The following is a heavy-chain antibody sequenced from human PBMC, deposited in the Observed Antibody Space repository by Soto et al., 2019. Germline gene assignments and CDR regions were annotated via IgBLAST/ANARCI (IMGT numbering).Heavy chain of an antibody. D-gene: IGHD3-9*01. CDR1: GFTFSSYS. CDR2: ISSSSSYI. V-gene: IGHV3-21*01. J-gene: IGHJ4*02. CDR3: AREDDDILTGNVDY. Sequence: PGGSLRLSCAASGFTFSSYSMNWVRQAPGKGLEWVSSISSSSSYIYYADSVKGRFTISRDNAKNSLYLQMNSLRAEDTAVYYCAREDDDILTGNVDYWGQGTLVTVSS.